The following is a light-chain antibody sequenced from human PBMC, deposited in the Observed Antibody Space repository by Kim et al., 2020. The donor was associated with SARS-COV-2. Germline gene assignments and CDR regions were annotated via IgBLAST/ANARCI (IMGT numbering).Light chain of an antibody. Sequence: APGKTPRITCRGNKIESEDIHWCRQKPDHAPALVLYYDSDRPPATPERWSGSNSRNATTLTISRVETEDEAEYDYHVWESGRVKPVFGGGTQLTVL. CDR2: YDS. CDR3: HVWESGRVKPV. J-gene: IGLJ3*02. V-gene: IGLV3-21*01. CDR1: KIESED.